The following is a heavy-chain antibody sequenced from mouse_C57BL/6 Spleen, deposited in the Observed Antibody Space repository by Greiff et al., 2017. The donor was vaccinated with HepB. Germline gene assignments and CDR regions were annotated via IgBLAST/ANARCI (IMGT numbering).Heavy chain of an antibody. D-gene: IGHD1-1*01. CDR3: TNDYGRRYFDV. J-gene: IGHJ1*03. Sequence: EVQRLESGGGLVQPGGSMKLSCVASGFTFSNYWMNWVRQSPEKGLEWVAQIRLKSDNYATHYAESVKGRFTISRDDSKSSVYLQMNNLRAEDTGIYYCTNDYGRRYFDVWGTGTTVTVSS. CDR1: GFTFSNYW. CDR2: IRLKSDNYAT. V-gene: IGHV6-3*01.